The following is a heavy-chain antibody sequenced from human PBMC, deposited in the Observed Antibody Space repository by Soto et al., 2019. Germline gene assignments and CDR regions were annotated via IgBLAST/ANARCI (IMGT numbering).Heavy chain of an antibody. CDR1: GGSISSGDNS. CDR2: IYYGGST. CDR3: ASYRVGHAFDI. Sequence: QVQLQESGPGLVKPSQTLSLTCTVSGGSISSGDNSWGWFRNPPGKGLEWIGYIYYGGSTYYNPSLKSRVTISVDTSKNQFSLKLSSVTAADTAVYYCASYRVGHAFDIWGQGTMVTVSS. J-gene: IGHJ3*02. D-gene: IGHD2-21*01. V-gene: IGHV4-30-4*01.